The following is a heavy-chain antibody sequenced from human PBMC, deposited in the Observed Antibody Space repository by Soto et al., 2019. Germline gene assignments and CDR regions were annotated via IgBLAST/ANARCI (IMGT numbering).Heavy chain of an antibody. Sequence: EVQLVESGGGLVKPGGSLRLSCTATGFTFSSHNMNWVRQAPGKGLEWVSYISTWSSYTFYADSVKGRFTISRDNAKNSLFLQMNSLRAEETAVYYCARATHDYGALDYWGQGALVTVSS. J-gene: IGHJ4*02. CDR1: GFTFSSHN. V-gene: IGHV3-21*01. CDR3: ARATHDYGALDY. D-gene: IGHD4-17*01. CDR2: ISTWSSYT.